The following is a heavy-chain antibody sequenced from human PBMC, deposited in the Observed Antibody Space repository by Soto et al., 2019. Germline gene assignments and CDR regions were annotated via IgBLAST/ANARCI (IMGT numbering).Heavy chain of an antibody. CDR1: GGSISSYY. CDR2: IYYSGST. D-gene: IGHD3-9*01. Sequence: QVQLQESGPGLVKPSETLSLTCTVSGGSISSYYWRWIRQPPGKGLEWIGYIYYSGSTNYNPSLKSRVTISVDTSKNPFSLKLRSVTAADTAVYYCARRYGAGFDYWGQGTLVTVSS. CDR3: ARRYGAGFDY. V-gene: IGHV4-59*01. J-gene: IGHJ4*02.